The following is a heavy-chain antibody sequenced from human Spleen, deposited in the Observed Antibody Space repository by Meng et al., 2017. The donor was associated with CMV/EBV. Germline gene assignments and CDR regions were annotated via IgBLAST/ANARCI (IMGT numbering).Heavy chain of an antibody. D-gene: IGHD3-16*01. V-gene: IGHV7-4-1*02. Sequence: MLPCKASGYIFTSRTMNWVRQAPGQGLEWMGWINTNTGNPTYAQGFTGRFVFSLDTSVSTAYLQISSLRAEDTGIYYCARGHYDDSWGQGTLVTVSS. CDR2: INTNTGNP. CDR1: GYIFTSRT. J-gene: IGHJ5*02. CDR3: ARGHYDDS.